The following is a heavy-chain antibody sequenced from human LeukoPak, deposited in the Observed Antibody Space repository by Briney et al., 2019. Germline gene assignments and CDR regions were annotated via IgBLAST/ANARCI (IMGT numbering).Heavy chain of an antibody. D-gene: IGHD3-10*01. CDR2: IYYSGST. V-gene: IGHV4-39*02. J-gene: IGHJ4*02. CDR1: GGSMSSNTYY. CDR3: ATDKLGGSGSYDY. Sequence: SETLSLTCTVSGGSMSSNTYYWGWIRQPPGKGLEWIGTIYYSGSTYYNPSLKSRVTISADTSKNQFSLRLSSVTAADTAVYYCATDKLGGSGSYDYWGQGTLVTVSS.